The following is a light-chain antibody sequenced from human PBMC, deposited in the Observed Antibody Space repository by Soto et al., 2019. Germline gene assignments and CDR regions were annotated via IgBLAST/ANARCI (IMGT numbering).Light chain of an antibody. CDR2: EVS. V-gene: IGLV2-8*01. Sequence: QSVLTQPPSASGSPGQSVTISCTGTSGDVGDSYVSWYQQHLGKAPKLIIYEVSQRPSGVPDRFSGSKSGNTASLTVSGLQAEDEADYYCSSYAGSNNFVFGSGTKVTVL. CDR3: SSYAGSNNFV. J-gene: IGLJ1*01. CDR1: SGDVGDSY.